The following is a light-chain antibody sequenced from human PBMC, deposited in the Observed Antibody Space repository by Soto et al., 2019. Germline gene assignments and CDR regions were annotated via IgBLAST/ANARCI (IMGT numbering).Light chain of an antibody. CDR3: QHYRNWPPT. J-gene: IGKJ3*01. V-gene: IGKV3-15*01. Sequence: EMVMTQSPATLSVSPGERVTLSCRASESVHRNLAWYQQKPGQGPSLLIYYASTRATGVPDRFTGSGSGTEFTLTISSLQSEDSVVYHCQHYRNWPPTFGPGTKVEIK. CDR2: YAS. CDR1: ESVHRN.